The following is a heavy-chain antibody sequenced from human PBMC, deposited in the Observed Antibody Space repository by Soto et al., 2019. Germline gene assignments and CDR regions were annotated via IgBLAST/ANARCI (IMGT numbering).Heavy chain of an antibody. V-gene: IGHV3-13*01. J-gene: IGHJ6*02. CDR1: GLTFSSYD. CDR2: IGTAGDT. D-gene: IGHD3-10*01. Sequence: GGSRRFSGAASGLTFSSYDRHWVRQATGKGLEWVSAIGTAGDTYYPGSVKGRFTNSRETAKISLYLQRNRLRAGDTSVYYCERIVNGSGSYYFYYGMDVWGQGTTVTVSS. CDR3: ERIVNGSGSYYFYYGMDV.